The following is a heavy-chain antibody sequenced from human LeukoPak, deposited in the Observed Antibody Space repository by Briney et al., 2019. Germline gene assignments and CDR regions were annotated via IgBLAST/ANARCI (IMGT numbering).Heavy chain of an antibody. V-gene: IGHV3-30*04. D-gene: IGHD4/OR15-4a*01. Sequence: PGRSLRLSCVASGFTFSSFAMTWVRQAPGKGLEWVAVIHGDGGDKYYAGSVKGRFTLSRDNSKDTLSLQMNSLRAEDTAVYYCTKDITNYYIWDYWGQGTLVTVSS. CDR1: GFTFSSFA. CDR3: TKDITNYYIWDY. CDR2: IHGDGGDK. J-gene: IGHJ4*02.